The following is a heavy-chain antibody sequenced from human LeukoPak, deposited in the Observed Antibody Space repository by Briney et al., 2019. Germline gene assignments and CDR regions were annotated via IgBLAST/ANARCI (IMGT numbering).Heavy chain of an antibody. CDR3: ARHYGP. J-gene: IGHJ5*02. D-gene: IGHD3-10*01. Sequence: PSETLSLTCTVSGGSISSSTYSWTWIRQPPGRGLEWIGSIHYDGNTYYKPSLKSRVTISVDTSKIQFSLRLNSVTAADTAVYYCARHYGPWGQGTLVTVSS. CDR1: GGSISSSTYS. CDR2: IHYDGNT. V-gene: IGHV4-39*01.